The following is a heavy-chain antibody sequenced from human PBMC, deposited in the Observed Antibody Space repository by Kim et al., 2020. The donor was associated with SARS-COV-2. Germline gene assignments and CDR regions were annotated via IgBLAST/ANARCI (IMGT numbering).Heavy chain of an antibody. D-gene: IGHD1-26*01. Sequence: GGSLRLSCVASTFTFSNYAMSWVRQAPGKGLEWVSSIRGSGDTTYYADSVNGRFTISRDNSKNTLYMQMNSLRAADTAVYYCAKHPSGSYLDGFDIWGLWTMVTVSS. CDR2: IRGSGDTT. J-gene: IGHJ3*02. CDR1: TFTFSNYA. CDR3: AKHPSGSYLDGFDI. V-gene: IGHV3-23*01.